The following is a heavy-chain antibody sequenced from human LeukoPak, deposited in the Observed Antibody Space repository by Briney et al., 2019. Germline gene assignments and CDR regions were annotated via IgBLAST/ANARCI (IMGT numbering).Heavy chain of an antibody. Sequence: PVGSLRLSCAASGFTFSSYWMTWVRQAPGKGLEWVANIKQDGSEKYYVDPVKGRFTISRDNAKNSLYLQMNSLRAEDTAVYYCARDRRCSSTSCYYFDYWGQGTLVTVSS. J-gene: IGHJ4*02. CDR1: GFTFSSYW. CDR3: ARDRRCSSTSCYYFDY. CDR2: IKQDGSEK. D-gene: IGHD2-2*01. V-gene: IGHV3-7*04.